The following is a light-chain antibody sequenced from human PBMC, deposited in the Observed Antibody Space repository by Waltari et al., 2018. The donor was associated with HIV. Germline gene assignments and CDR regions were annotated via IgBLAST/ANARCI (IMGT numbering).Light chain of an antibody. Sequence: DIQMTQSPSSLSASVGDRVTITCQASQDISNYLNWYQQKPGKAPKLLIYGASNLETGVPSRFSGSGSGTDFTVTISRLQPEDIAAYYCQQYDNLPFTFGPGTKVDIK. J-gene: IGKJ3*01. CDR3: QQYDNLPFT. V-gene: IGKV1-33*01. CDR1: QDISNY. CDR2: GAS.